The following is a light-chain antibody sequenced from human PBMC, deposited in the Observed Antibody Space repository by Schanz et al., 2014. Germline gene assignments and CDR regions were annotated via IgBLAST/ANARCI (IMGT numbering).Light chain of an antibody. Sequence: QSVLTQPASVSGSPGQSITISCTGTSSDIGNYDYVSWYRQHPGKAPKLIIYDVGDRPLGVSNRFSGSKSGNTASLTISGLQAEDEADYYCSSYPSSSTWVFGGGTKLTVL. CDR3: SSYPSSSTWV. CDR1: SSDIGNYDY. CDR2: DVG. V-gene: IGLV2-14*03. J-gene: IGLJ3*02.